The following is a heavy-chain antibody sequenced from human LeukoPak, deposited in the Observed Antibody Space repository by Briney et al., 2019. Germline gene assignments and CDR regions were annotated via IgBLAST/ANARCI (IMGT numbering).Heavy chain of an antibody. CDR2: INPSGGST. CDR1: GYTFTSYY. V-gene: IGHV1-46*01. Sequence: GASVKVSCKASGYTFTSYYMHWVRQAPGQGLEWMGIINPSGGSTSYAQKIQGRVTMTRDMSTSTVYMELSSLRSEDTAVYYCVLGISAFDYWGQGTLVTVSS. CDR3: VLGISAFDY. J-gene: IGHJ4*02.